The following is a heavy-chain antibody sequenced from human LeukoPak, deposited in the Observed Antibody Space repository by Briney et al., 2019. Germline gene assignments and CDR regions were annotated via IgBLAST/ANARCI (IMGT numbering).Heavy chain of an antibody. D-gene: IGHD6-13*01. Sequence: ASVKVSCTASGYTFTSYDINWVRQATGQGLEWMGWMNPNSGNTGYAQKFQGRVTMTRNTSISTAYMELSSLRSDDTAVYYCARGNGAAAGNAFDIWGQGTMVTVSS. CDR1: GYTFTSYD. J-gene: IGHJ3*02. CDR3: ARGNGAAAGNAFDI. CDR2: MNPNSGNT. V-gene: IGHV1-8*01.